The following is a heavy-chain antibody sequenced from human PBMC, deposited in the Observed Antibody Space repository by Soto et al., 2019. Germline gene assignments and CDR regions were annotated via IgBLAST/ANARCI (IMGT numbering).Heavy chain of an antibody. Sequence: QVQLVQSGAEVKKPGSSVKVSCKASGGSFGSNYITWVRQAPGQGLEGMGRIIPILDMTNYPQKMQDRVKNTANKSTNTVYLDLSSLRSEDTAMYYSQVGEDGDYRYPRHEGFVIRGQATRVTVSS. CDR2: IIPILDMT. D-gene: IGHD4-17*01. CDR1: GGSFGSNY. J-gene: IGHJ3*01. V-gene: IGHV1-69*02. CDR3: QVGEDGDYRYPRHEGFVI.